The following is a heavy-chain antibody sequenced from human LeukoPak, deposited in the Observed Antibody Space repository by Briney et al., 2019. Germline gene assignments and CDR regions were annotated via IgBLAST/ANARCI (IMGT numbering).Heavy chain of an antibody. CDR1: GFTFGDYA. CDR3: TGGRSGGTRSQYYFDY. D-gene: IGHD4-23*01. Sequence: PGGSLRLSCTGSGFTFGDYAMSWVRQAPGKGLEWVGFIRSKAYGGTTQYAASVKGRFTISRDDSKSIAYLQMNSLRTEDTAVYYCTGGRSGGTRSQYYFDYWGQGTLVTVSS. V-gene: IGHV3-49*04. J-gene: IGHJ4*02. CDR2: IRSKAYGGTT.